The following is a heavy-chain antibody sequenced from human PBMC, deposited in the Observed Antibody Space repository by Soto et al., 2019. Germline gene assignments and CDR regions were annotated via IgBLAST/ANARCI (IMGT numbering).Heavy chain of an antibody. CDR2: IMPVFHTT. D-gene: IGHD6-25*01. J-gene: IGHJ6*02. CDR1: GGTFNNFA. Sequence: QVQLVQSGAEVKKPGSSVKVSCQASGGTFNNFAFTCVRQAPGQGLEWLGGIMPVFHTTNIAQTFQDRITVTADDFTTTVYMEMTSLRYDDTAVYYCATATISPVSATLYHYGMDVWGQGTTVTVSS. CDR3: ATATISPVSATLYHYGMDV. V-gene: IGHV1-69*01.